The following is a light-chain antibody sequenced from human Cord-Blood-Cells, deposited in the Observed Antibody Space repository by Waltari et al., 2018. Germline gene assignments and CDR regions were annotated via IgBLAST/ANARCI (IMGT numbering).Light chain of an antibody. J-gene: IGKJ4*01. CDR3: QQYGSSPRT. Sequence: IVLTQSPGTLSLSPGERATLPCRASQSVSSSYLAWYQQKLGQAPRLLIYGASSRATGIPDRFSGSGSGRDFTLTISRREPEDFAVYYCQQYGSSPRTFGGGTKVEIK. V-gene: IGKV3-20*01. CDR1: QSVSSSY. CDR2: GAS.